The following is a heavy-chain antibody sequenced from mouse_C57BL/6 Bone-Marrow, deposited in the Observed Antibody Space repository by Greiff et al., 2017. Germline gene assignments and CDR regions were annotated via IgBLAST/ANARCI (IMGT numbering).Heavy chain of an antibody. V-gene: IGHV1-80*01. J-gene: IGHJ1*03. D-gene: IGHD1-1*01. CDR2: IYPGDGDT. CDR3: ARGGFYYGSRHWYFDV. Sequence: QVQLQQSGAELVKPGASVKISCKASGYAFSSYWMNWVKQRPGKGLEWIGQIYPGDGDTNYNGKFKGKATLTADKSSSTAYMQLSSLTSEDSAVYFCARGGFYYGSRHWYFDVWGTGTTVTVSS. CDR1: GYAFSSYW.